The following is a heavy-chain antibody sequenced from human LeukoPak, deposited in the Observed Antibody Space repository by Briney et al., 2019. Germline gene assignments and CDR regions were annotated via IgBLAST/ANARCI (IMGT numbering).Heavy chain of an antibody. Sequence: GGSLRLSCAASGFTFSSFGMHWVRQAPGQGLEWVAVIWYDGSHQYYADSVKGRFTISRDNSRNTLFLQMHTLRVDDTAVYYCARDMPGYCSGGSCYSGMDVWGQGTTVTVSS. J-gene: IGHJ6*02. V-gene: IGHV3-33*01. CDR2: IWYDGSHQ. D-gene: IGHD2-15*01. CDR3: ARDMPGYCSGGSCYSGMDV. CDR1: GFTFSSFG.